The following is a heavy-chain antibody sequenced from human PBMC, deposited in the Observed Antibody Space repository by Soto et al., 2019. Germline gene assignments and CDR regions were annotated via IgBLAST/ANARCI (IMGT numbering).Heavy chain of an antibody. V-gene: IGHV4-34*01. Sequence: PSETLSLTCVVYGGSFSGYYWSWIRQPPGRGLEWIGEINHGGSTKYNPSLKRRVTISVDTSKNQFSLKVSSVTVADTAVYYCARGSRQIGTVNALYFYYDMDVWGQGTTVTVSS. CDR1: GGSFSGYY. J-gene: IGHJ6*02. CDR2: INHGGST. CDR3: ARGSRQIGTVNALYFYYDMDV. D-gene: IGHD2-2*01.